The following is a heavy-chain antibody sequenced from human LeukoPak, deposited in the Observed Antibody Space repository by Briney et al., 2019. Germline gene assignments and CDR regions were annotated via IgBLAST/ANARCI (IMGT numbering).Heavy chain of an antibody. CDR3: AKDLPGDLGLDY. Sequence: PGRSLRLSCAASGFTFSSYAMHWVRQAPGKGLEWVAVISYDGSNKYYADSVKGRFTISRDNSKNTLYLQMNSLRTEDTAVYYCAKDLPGDLGLDYWGQGTLVTVSS. V-gene: IGHV3-30-3*01. CDR1: GFTFSSYA. CDR2: ISYDGSNK. J-gene: IGHJ4*02. D-gene: IGHD7-27*01.